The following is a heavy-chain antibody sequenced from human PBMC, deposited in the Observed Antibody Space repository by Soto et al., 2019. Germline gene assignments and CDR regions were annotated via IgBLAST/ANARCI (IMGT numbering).Heavy chain of an antibody. Sequence: PSVKVSCKASGYTFTSYGISWLRQAPGQGLEWMGWISAYNGNTNYAQKLQGRVTMTTDTSTSTAYMELRSLRSDDTAVYYCARGAYDSSGYLAAFDIWGQGTMVTVSS. CDR2: ISAYNGNT. CDR3: ARGAYDSSGYLAAFDI. CDR1: GYTFTSYG. V-gene: IGHV1-18*04. D-gene: IGHD3-22*01. J-gene: IGHJ3*02.